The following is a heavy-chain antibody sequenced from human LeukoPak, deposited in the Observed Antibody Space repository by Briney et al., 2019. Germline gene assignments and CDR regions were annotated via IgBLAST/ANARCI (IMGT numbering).Heavy chain of an antibody. D-gene: IGHD3-3*01. CDR1: GGSISSYY. CDR2: IYTSGST. V-gene: IGHV4-4*07. J-gene: IGHJ6*03. CDR3: ARESRFDVWSGYWYYYYYMDV. Sequence: SETLSLTCTVPGGSISSYYWSWIRQPAGKGLEWIGRIYTSGSTNYNPSLKSRVTISVDTSKNQFSLKLSSVTASDTAVYYCARESRFDVWSGYWYYYYYMDVWGKGTTVTVSS.